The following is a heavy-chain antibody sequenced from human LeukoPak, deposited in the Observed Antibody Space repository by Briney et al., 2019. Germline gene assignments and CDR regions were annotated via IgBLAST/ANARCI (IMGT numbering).Heavy chain of an antibody. D-gene: IGHD3-10*01. CDR3: AKDPAWGVRGVTPPDY. J-gene: IGHJ4*02. CDR1: GFGVHTFA. Sequence: GGSLRLSCAVSGFGVHTFAMSWVRQAPGKGLEWVSGISGSGGSTYYADSVKGRFTISRDNSKNTLYLQMNSLRAEDTAVYYCAKDPAWGVRGVTPPDYWGQGTLVTVSS. V-gene: IGHV3-23*01. CDR2: ISGSGGST.